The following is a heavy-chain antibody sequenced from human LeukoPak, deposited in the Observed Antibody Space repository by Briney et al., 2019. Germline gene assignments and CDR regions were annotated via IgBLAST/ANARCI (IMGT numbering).Heavy chain of an antibody. J-gene: IGHJ4*02. D-gene: IGHD4-23*01. CDR1: GGSISSYY. CDR3: ASGRWNYFDY. CDR2: INHSGST. Sequence: SETLSLTCTVSGGSISSYYWSWIRLPPGKGLEWIGEINHSGSTNYNPSLKSRVTISVDTSKNQFSLKLSSVTAADTAVYYCASGRWNYFDYWGQGTLVTVSS. V-gene: IGHV4-34*01.